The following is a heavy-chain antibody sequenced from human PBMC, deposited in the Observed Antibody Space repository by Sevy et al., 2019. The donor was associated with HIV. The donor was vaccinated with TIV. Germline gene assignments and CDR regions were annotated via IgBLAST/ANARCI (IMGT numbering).Heavy chain of an antibody. Sequence: AAVKVSCKASGYTFTSYGITWVRQAPGQGREGVGWISTYKTNYAEKLQVRVTMTTDTSTSLVYMELRSLRSDDTAVYYCARAPSGSQGQGQYFQHWGQGTLVTVSS. J-gene: IGHJ1*01. D-gene: IGHD1-26*01. CDR3: ARAPSGSQGQGQYFQH. CDR2: ISTYKT. V-gene: IGHV1-18*01. CDR1: GYTFTSYG.